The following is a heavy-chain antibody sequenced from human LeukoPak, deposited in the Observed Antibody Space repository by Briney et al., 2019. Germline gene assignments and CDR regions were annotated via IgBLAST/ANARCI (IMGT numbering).Heavy chain of an antibody. D-gene: IGHD3-22*01. Sequence: ASVKVSCKSSGYTFSNYGVTWVRQAPGQGLEWMGIINPSGGSTSYAQKFQGRVTMTRDTSTSTVYMELSSLRSEDTAVYYCARGPYDSSGYYEDWGQGTLVTVSS. V-gene: IGHV1-46*01. CDR3: ARGPYDSSGYYED. J-gene: IGHJ4*02. CDR2: INPSGGST. CDR1: GYTFSNYG.